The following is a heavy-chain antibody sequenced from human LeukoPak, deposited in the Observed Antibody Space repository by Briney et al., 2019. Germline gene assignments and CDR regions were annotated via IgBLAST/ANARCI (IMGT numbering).Heavy chain of an antibody. J-gene: IGHJ6*02. D-gene: IGHD3-22*01. Sequence: SGGSLRLSCAASGFTFSSYAMSWVRQAPGKGLEWVSGISWNSGSIGYADSVKGRFTISRDNAKNSLFLQMNSLRPEDTALYYCAKDSTYYYDSSGPITGYYYGMDVWGQGTTVTVSS. CDR3: AKDSTYYYDSSGPITGYYYGMDV. CDR2: ISWNSGSI. CDR1: GFTFSSYA. V-gene: IGHV3-9*01.